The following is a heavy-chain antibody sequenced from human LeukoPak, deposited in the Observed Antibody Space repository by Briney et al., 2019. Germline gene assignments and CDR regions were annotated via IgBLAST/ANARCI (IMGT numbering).Heavy chain of an antibody. CDR2: ISGSGGST. CDR1: GFTFSSYA. D-gene: IGHD3-10*01. V-gene: IGHV3-23*01. Sequence: GGSLRFSCAASGFTFSSYAMSWVRQAPGKGLEWVSAISGSGGSTYYADSVRGRFTISRDNSKNTLYLQMNSLRAEDTAVYYCAKLGLLWFGELYQGFDYWGQGTLVTVSS. CDR3: AKLGLLWFGELYQGFDY. J-gene: IGHJ4*02.